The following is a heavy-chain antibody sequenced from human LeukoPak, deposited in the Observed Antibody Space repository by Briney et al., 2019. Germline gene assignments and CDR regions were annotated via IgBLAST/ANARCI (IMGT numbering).Heavy chain of an antibody. Sequence: ASVKVSCKASGYTFTSFVIHWLRRAPGQRLEWMGWINIGDGDTKFSQKFQDRVTIARDTSASTAYMELRSLRSEDTAICYCVRDRGGTGDFDYWGQGTLVTVSS. D-gene: IGHD1-1*01. CDR1: GYTFTSFV. CDR3: VRDRGGTGDFDY. V-gene: IGHV1-3*04. CDR2: INIGDGDT. J-gene: IGHJ4*02.